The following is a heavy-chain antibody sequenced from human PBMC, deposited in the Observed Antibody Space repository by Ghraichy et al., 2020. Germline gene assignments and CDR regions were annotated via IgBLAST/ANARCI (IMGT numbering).Heavy chain of an antibody. Sequence: SGPTLVKPTQTLTLTCTFSGFSLSTSGVGVGWIRQPPGKALEWLALIYWDDDKRYSPSLKSRLTITKDTSKNQVVLTMTNMDPVDTATYYCARSYYYDSSGYYYVSYYYYGMDVWGQGTTVTVSS. D-gene: IGHD3-22*01. CDR1: GFSLSTSGVG. J-gene: IGHJ6*02. CDR3: ARSYYYDSSGYYYVSYYYYGMDV. CDR2: IYWDDDK. V-gene: IGHV2-5*02.